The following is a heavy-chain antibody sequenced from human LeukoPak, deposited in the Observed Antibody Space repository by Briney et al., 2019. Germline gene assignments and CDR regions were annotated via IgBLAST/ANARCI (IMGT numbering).Heavy chain of an antibody. CDR3: ATTTIRLGY. Sequence: PSETLSLTCTVSGGSINSYYWSWIRQPPGKGLEWIGYSYYSGRTNYNASLKSRVTISVDTSKNQFSLKLSSVTVADTAVYYCATTTIRLGYWGQGTLVTVSS. V-gene: IGHV4-59*12. CDR1: GGSINSYY. D-gene: IGHD1-26*01. CDR2: SYYSGRT. J-gene: IGHJ4*02.